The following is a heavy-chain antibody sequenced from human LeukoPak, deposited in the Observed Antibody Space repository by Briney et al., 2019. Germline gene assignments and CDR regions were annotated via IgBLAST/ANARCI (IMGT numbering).Heavy chain of an antibody. CDR3: ATDNGPWGYDALDV. CDR1: GDSISSSNY. J-gene: IGHJ3*01. V-gene: IGHV4-38-2*01. CDR2: IYHTGIT. Sequence: NPSETLSLTCLVSGDSISSSNYWGWIRQPPGKGPEWIGSIYHTGITYYNPSLKSQVTLSVDTSKNQFSLRMNSVTAADTAFYYCATDNGPWGYDALDVWGQGTVVTVSS. D-gene: IGHD3-16*01.